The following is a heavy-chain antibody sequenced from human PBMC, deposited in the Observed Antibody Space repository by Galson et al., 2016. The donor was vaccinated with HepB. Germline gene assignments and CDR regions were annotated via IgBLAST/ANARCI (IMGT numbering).Heavy chain of an antibody. CDR1: GFTFSSYG. CDR3: AKDGRIYCSSASCHDHFHH. D-gene: IGHD2-2*01. CDR2: ISYDGSNK. J-gene: IGHJ4*02. V-gene: IGHV3-30*18. Sequence: SLRLSCAASGFTFSSYGMHWVRQAPGKGLEWVAFISYDGSNKKYADSVKGRFTISRDNSKKTLYLQMNSLRAEDTAVYYCAKDGRIYCSSASCHDHFHHWGQGPLVTASS.